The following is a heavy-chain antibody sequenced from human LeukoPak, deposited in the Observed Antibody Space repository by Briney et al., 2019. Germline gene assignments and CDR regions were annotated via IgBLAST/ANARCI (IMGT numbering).Heavy chain of an antibody. Sequence: ASETLSLTCTVSGGSISSYYWSWIRQPPGKGLEWIGYIYYSGSTNYNPSLKSRVTISVDTSKNQFSLKLSSVTAADTAVYYCARGARYSSSWYYFDYWGQGTLVTVSS. V-gene: IGHV4-59*01. CDR2: IYYSGST. CDR3: ARGARYSSSWYYFDY. CDR1: GGSISSYY. D-gene: IGHD6-13*01. J-gene: IGHJ4*02.